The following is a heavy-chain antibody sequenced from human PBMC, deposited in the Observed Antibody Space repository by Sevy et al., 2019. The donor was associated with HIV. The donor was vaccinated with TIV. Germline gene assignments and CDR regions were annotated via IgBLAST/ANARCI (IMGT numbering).Heavy chain of an antibody. J-gene: IGHJ4*02. CDR3: ARKYGSGLYYKGYCFDY. D-gene: IGHD3-10*01. V-gene: IGHV3-74*01. CDR2: INSDRSST. Sequence: GGSLRLSCAASGFTFSTYWMHWVRQAPGKGLVWVSRINSDRSSTTSADSVKGRFTISRDNAKNTLYLQMNSLRAEDTAVYYCARKYGSGLYYKGYCFDYWGQGTLVTVSS. CDR1: GFTFSTYW.